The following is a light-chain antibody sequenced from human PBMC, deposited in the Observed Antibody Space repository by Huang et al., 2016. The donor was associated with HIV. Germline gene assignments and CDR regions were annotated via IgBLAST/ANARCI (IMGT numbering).Light chain of an antibody. CDR1: QSVSSN. Sequence: EIVMTQSPATLSVSPGERATLPCRASQSVSSNLAWYQQKPRQAPRLLIYGASTRATGIPARFSGSGSGTEFTLTISSLQSEDFAVYYCQQYNNWPRTFGQGTKVEIK. CDR3: QQYNNWPRT. CDR2: GAS. J-gene: IGKJ1*01. V-gene: IGKV3-15*01.